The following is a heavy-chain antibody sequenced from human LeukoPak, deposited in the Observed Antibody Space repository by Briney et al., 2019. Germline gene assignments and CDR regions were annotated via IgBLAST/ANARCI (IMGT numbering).Heavy chain of an antibody. CDR1: GFSFSSYA. V-gene: IGHV3-23*01. J-gene: IGHJ4*02. CDR2: ISGSGGST. D-gene: IGHD3-3*01. CDR3: AKSALYYDFWSGYYSN. Sequence: GGPLRLSCEASGFSFSSYAMSGVRQAPGKGLEWVSVISGSGGSTYYADSVKGRFTISRDNSKNTLYLQMNSLRAEDTAVYYCAKSALYYDFWSGYYSNWGQGTLVTVSS.